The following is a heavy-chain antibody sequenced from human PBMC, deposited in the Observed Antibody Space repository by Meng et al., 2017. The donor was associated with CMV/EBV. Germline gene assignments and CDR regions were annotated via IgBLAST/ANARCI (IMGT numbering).Heavy chain of an antibody. CDR1: GGSFSGYY. V-gene: IGHV4-34*01. CDR3: ASSLTYPDY. CDR2: INHSGST. J-gene: IGHJ4*02. D-gene: IGHD2-15*01. Sequence: QVQLQQGGAGMLKPSETLSLTCAVFGGSFSGYYWSWIRQPPGKGLEWIGEINHSGSTNYNPSLKSRVTISVDTSKNQFSLKLSSVTAADTAVYYCASSLTYPDYWGQGTLVTVS.